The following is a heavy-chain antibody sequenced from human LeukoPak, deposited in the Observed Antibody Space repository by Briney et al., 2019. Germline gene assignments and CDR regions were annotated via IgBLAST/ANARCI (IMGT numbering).Heavy chain of an antibody. CDR3: ATLAAAGPFPNYFDY. D-gene: IGHD6-13*01. J-gene: IGHJ4*02. CDR2: ISAYNGNT. Sequence: GASVKVSCKISGYSFSTYGFSWVRQAPGQGLEWMGWISAYNGNTNYAQKLQGRVTMTTDTSTSTAYMELRSLRSDDTAVYYCATLAAAGPFPNYFDYWGQGTLVTVSS. V-gene: IGHV1-18*01. CDR1: GYSFSTYG.